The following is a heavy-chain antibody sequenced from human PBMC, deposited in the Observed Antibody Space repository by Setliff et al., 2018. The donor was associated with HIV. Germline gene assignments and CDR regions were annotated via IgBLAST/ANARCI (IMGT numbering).Heavy chain of an antibody. CDR2: IRYDGSNE. D-gene: IGHD5-12*01. V-gene: IGHV3-30*02. CDR1: GFTFNDYG. Sequence: GGSLRLSCVASGFTFNDYGMHWVRQAPGKGLEWVAFIRYDGSNEHYADSVKGRFTISRDNSKNTLALQMTSLRVEDTAAYYCAKDYFSGYDFRYFFDYWGQGALVTVSS. J-gene: IGHJ4*02. CDR3: AKDYFSGYDFRYFFDY.